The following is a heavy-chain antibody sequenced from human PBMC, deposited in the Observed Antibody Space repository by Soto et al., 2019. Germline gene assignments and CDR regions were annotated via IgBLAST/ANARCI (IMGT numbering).Heavy chain of an antibody. Sequence: ASVKVSCKASGYTFSGFYMHWVRQAPGQGLEWMGWINPNSGGTKSAEKFQGRVTMTRDTSISTAYMELSRLTSEDTAVYYCARADYGDASQHDAFDIWGQGTMVTVSS. CDR3: ARADYGDASQHDAFDI. D-gene: IGHD4-17*01. J-gene: IGHJ3*02. CDR2: INPNSGGT. CDR1: GYTFSGFY. V-gene: IGHV1-2*02.